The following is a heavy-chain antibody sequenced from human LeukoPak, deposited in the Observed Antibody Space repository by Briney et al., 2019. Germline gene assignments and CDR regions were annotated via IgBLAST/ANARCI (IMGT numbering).Heavy chain of an antibody. V-gene: IGHV4-34*01. CDR1: GGSLNGYY. CDR2: INHSGST. D-gene: IGHD6-19*01. CDR3: ARGVAVEI. J-gene: IGHJ3*02. Sequence: SETLSLTCAVYGGSLNGYYWSWIRQPPGKGLEWIGEINHSGSTNYNPSLKSRVTISVDTSKNQFSLKLSSVTAADTAVYYCARGVAVEIWGQGTMVTVSS.